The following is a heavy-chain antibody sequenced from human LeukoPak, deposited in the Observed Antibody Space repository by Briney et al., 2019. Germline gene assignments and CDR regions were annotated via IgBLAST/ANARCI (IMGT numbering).Heavy chain of an antibody. J-gene: IGHJ4*02. V-gene: IGHV3-15*01. CDR1: GFTFSNAL. D-gene: IGHD3-3*01. CDR2: IKSKTDGGTT. Sequence: GGSLRLSCAASGFTFSNALMSWVRQAPGKGLEWVGRIKSKTDGGTTDYAAPVKGRFTISRDDSKNTLYLHMNSLKTEDTAVYYCTTAGDFGVVIMGIDYWGQGTLVTVSS. CDR3: TTAGDFGVVIMGIDY.